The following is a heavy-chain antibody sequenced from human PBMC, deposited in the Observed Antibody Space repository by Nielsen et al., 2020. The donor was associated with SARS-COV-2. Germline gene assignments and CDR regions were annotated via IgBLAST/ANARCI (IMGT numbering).Heavy chain of an antibody. J-gene: IGHJ4*02. CDR2: IGGGGART. CDR1: GFTFSDYY. V-gene: IGHV3-23*01. D-gene: IGHD6-19*01. Sequence: GGSLRLSCAASGFTFSDYYMNWVRQAPGKGLEWVSGIGGGGARTFYADSVKGRFAVSRDNSKNTLYLQMNSLRAEDTAVYYCAKSEIPYSSGWRFDYWGQGTLVTVSS. CDR3: AKSEIPYSSGWRFDY.